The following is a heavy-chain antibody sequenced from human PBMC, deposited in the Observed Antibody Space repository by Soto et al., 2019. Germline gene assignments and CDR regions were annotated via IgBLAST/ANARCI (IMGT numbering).Heavy chain of an antibody. Sequence: EVQLVQSGAEVKKPGESLKISCKGSGYSFSNYWIGWVRQMPGKGLEWMGIVNPADSTARYSPSFQGQVTISVDKSISNAYLQWSSLTASDTAIYYCARHTRDNTNRILSYWGQGTLVTVSS. CDR3: ARHTRDNTNRILSY. J-gene: IGHJ4*02. CDR2: VNPADSTA. D-gene: IGHD2-15*01. V-gene: IGHV5-51*01. CDR1: GYSFSNYW.